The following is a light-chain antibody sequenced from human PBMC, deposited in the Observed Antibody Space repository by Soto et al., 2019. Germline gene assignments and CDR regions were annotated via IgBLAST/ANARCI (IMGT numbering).Light chain of an antibody. J-gene: IGLJ1*01. Sequence: QSVLTQPASVSGSPGQSITISCTGSSSDVGAYNFVSWYQHHPGKAPKLILYEVTTHPSGVSSRFSGSKSGNTASLTISGLQADDEAKYYCSSYTSSNTPYVFGTGTKVTVL. CDR3: SSYTSSNTPYV. V-gene: IGLV2-14*01. CDR2: EVT. CDR1: SSDVGAYNF.